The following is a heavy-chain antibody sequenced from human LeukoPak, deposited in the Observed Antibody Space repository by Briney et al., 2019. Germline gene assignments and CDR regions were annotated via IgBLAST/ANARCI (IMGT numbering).Heavy chain of an antibody. D-gene: IGHD1-26*01. CDR1: QFTFNKFG. CDR2: ISGNGGST. CDR3: ARRQIGSAFDI. V-gene: IGHV3-23*01. J-gene: IGHJ3*02. Sequence: GGSLRLSCATSQFTFNKFGMTWVRQAPGKGLEWVSSISGNGGSTQYADSVQGRFAISRDNAKNSLYLQMNSLRAEDTAVYFCARRQIGSAFDIWGQGTLVTVSS.